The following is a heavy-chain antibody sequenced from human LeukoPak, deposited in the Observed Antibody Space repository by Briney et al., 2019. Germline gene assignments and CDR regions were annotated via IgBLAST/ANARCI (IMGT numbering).Heavy chain of an antibody. J-gene: IGHJ4*03. CDR3: ASRSLTLAAARCFDD. Sequence: SETLSLTCAVSGESFSAYFWSWIRQVPGKGLEWIGEIDHRGVSTYNPSLKSRATMLVDTSNNHFSLSLTSVTAADTAHYYCASRSLTLAAARCFDDWGQGTVVTVSS. D-gene: IGHD2-15*01. V-gene: IGHV4-34*01. CDR2: IDHRGVS. CDR1: GESFSAYF.